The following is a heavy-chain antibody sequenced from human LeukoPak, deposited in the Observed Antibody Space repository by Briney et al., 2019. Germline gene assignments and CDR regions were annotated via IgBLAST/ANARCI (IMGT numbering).Heavy chain of an antibody. V-gene: IGHV1-3*01. CDR2: INAGNGNT. D-gene: IGHD3-3*01. CDR3: ARRYDFWSGLDY. CDR1: GYTFTSYA. J-gene: IGHJ4*02. Sequence: ASVTVSCKASGYTFTSYAMHWVRQAPGQRLEWMGWINAGNGNTKYSQKFQGRVTITRDTSASTAYMELSSLRSEDTAVYYCARRYDFWSGLDYWGQGTLVTVSS.